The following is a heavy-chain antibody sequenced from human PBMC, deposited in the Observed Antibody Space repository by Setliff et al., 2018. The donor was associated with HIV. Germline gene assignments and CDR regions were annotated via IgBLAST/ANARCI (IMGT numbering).Heavy chain of an antibody. CDR1: GGSFSSYY. CDR2: IYNSGTT. Sequence: SETLSLTCTISGGSFSSYYWSWIRQPAGRGLEWIGRIYNSGTTNYNPSLRSRVTMSIDTSKNQFSLKLTSVTAADTAVYYCARDRHSSGLGSYGPWGPGTLVTVSS. J-gene: IGHJ5*02. D-gene: IGHD3-10*01. CDR3: ARDRHSSGLGSYGP. V-gene: IGHV4-4*07.